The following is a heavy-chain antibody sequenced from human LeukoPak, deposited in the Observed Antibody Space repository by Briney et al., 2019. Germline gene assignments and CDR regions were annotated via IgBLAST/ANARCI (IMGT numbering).Heavy chain of an antibody. CDR2: ISAYNGNT. V-gene: IGHV1-18*01. CDR3: ARCGYSYGPENTYYYYGMDV. D-gene: IGHD5-18*01. J-gene: IGHJ6*02. CDR1: GYTFTSYG. Sequence: GSVKVSCKASGYTFTSYGISWVRQAPGQGLEWMGWISAYNGNTNYAQKLQGRVTMTTDTSTSIAYMELRGRRSDDTAVYYCARCGYSYGPENTYYYYGMDVWGQGTTVTVSS.